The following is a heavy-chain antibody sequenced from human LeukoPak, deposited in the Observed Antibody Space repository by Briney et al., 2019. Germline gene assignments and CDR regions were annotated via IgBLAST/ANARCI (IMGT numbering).Heavy chain of an antibody. J-gene: IGHJ4*02. CDR2: IYTSGST. Sequence: TSETLSLTCTVSGGSFSSYYWNWIRQPAGKGLEWIGRIYTSGSTNYNPSLKSRVTMSVDTSKNQFSLKLNSVTAADTAVYYCARAGDSTSPLDYWGQGTLVTVSS. CDR1: GGSFSSYY. D-gene: IGHD6-13*01. CDR3: ARAGDSTSPLDY. V-gene: IGHV4-4*07.